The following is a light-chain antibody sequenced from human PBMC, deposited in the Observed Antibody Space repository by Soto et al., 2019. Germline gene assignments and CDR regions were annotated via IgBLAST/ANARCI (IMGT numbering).Light chain of an antibody. CDR2: AAS. CDR3: QQLNRYPIT. Sequence: IQLTQSPSSLSASVGDRVTITCRASQGISSYLAWYQQKPGKAPKLLIYAASTLQSGVPSRFSGSGSGTDITLTIRSLQPEDFATYYCQQLNRYPITFGQGTRLEIK. CDR1: QGISSY. J-gene: IGKJ5*01. V-gene: IGKV1-9*01.